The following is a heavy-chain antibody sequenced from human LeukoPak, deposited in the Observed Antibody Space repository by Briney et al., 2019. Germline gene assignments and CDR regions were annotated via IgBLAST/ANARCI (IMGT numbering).Heavy chain of an antibody. CDR1: GYTFSSYG. J-gene: IGHJ4*02. D-gene: IGHD4-17*01. CDR2: ITSYNGNT. CDR3: ARVKVSRHGDYFDY. V-gene: IGHV1-18*01. Sequence: ASVKVSCKASGYTFSSYGISWVRQAPGQGLEWMGWITSYNGNTKYAQQLQGRVTMTTDTSTGTAYMELRSLRSDDTAVYYCARVKVSRHGDYFDYWGQGTLVTVSS.